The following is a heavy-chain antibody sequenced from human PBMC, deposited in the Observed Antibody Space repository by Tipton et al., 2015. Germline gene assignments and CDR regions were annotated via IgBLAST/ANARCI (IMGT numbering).Heavy chain of an antibody. CDR2: VNPGGDT. D-gene: IGHD1-26*01. CDR3: ARGDGTYAIDY. Sequence: QLVQSGPEVKKPGSSVKVSCTASGYTFTSYDINWVRQATGQGLEWMGWVNPGGDTAYAQKFQGRVTMTRDTSRNTAYMELSSLTSEDTAVYYCARGDGTYAIDYWGQGTLVTVSS. CDR1: GYTFTSYD. V-gene: IGHV1-8*01. J-gene: IGHJ4*02.